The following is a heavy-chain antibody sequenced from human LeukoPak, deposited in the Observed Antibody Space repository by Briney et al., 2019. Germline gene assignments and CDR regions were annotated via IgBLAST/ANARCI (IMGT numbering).Heavy chain of an antibody. CDR1: GFTLSSYW. Sequence: GGSLRLSCAASGFTLSSYWMSWARQPPGRGREWVANIKQDGSEKYYVDSVKGRFTISRDNAKNSLYLQMNSLRAEDTAVYYCARDLYGMDVWGQGTTVTVSS. V-gene: IGHV3-7*01. J-gene: IGHJ6*02. CDR2: IKQDGSEK. CDR3: ARDLYGMDV.